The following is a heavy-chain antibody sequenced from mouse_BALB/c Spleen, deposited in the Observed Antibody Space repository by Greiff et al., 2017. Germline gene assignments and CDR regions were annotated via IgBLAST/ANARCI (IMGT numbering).Heavy chain of an antibody. Sequence: LQQPGSELVRPGASAKLSCKASGYTFTSYWMHWVKQRPGQGLEWIGNIYPGSGSTNYDEKFKSKATLTVDTSSSTAYMQLSSLTSEDSAVYYCTRLGGNYGGFAYWGQGTLVTVSA. CDR1: GYTFTSYW. V-gene: IGHV1S22*01. D-gene: IGHD2-1*01. J-gene: IGHJ3*01. CDR3: TRLGGNYGGFAY. CDR2: IYPGSGST.